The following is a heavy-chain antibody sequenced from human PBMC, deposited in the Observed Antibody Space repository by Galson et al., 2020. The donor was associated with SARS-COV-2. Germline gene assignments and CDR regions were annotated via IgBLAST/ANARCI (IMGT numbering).Heavy chain of an antibody. CDR3: AKDNYYGSGSYSLYWYFDL. J-gene: IGHJ2*01. CDR2: ITWNSGSI. CDR1: GFTLGDYA. D-gene: IGHD3-10*01. V-gene: IGHV3-9*01. Sequence: TGGSLRLSCAASGFTLGDYAMHWVRQAPGKGLEWVSGITWNSGSIGYADAVKGRFTISRDNAKKSLYLQMNSLRADDTAFYYCAKDNYYGSGSYSLYWYFDLWGRGTLVTVSS.